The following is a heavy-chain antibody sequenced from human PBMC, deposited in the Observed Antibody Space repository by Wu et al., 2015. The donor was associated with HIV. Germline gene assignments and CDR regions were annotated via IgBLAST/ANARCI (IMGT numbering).Heavy chain of an antibody. V-gene: IGHV1-69*05. CDR2: IIPIFGTV. Sequence: QVQLVQSGAEVKKPGSSVKVSCKASGDTFSSYPISWVRQAPGQGLEWMGGIIPIFGTVNYAQRLQGRVTITTDESTTTVYMDLRDLRSDDTAVYFCARGGYSPKYHAFDIWGQGTLVTVSS. J-gene: IGHJ3*02. CDR1: GDTFSSYP. D-gene: IGHD5-18*01. CDR3: ARGGYSPKYHAFDI.